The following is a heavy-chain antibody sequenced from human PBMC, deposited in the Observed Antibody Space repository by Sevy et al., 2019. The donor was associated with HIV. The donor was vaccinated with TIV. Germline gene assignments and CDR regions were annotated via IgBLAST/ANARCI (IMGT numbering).Heavy chain of an antibody. V-gene: IGHV4-59*08. Sequence: SETLSLTCTVSGGSITSLYWNWIRQPPGKGLEWIANIYYNGHINDNPSLKSLVTLSLDTSKNQFSLRLGSVTAADTAMYYCAGENAWGRGYSWGQGTLVTVSS. CDR3: AGENAWGRGYS. J-gene: IGHJ4*02. D-gene: IGHD1-26*01. CDR1: GGSITSLY. CDR2: IYYNGHI.